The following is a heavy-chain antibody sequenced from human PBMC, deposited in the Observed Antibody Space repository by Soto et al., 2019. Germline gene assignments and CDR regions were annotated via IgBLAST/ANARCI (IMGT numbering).Heavy chain of an antibody. J-gene: IGHJ5*02. Sequence: SETLSLTCTVSGGSISSYYWRWIRQPPGKGLEWIGYIYYSGSTYYNPSLKSRVTISVDTSKNQFSLKLSSVTAADTAVYYCARGWGCSSTSCSFDPWGQGTLVTVSS. CDR1: GGSISSYY. D-gene: IGHD2-2*01. CDR3: ARGWGCSSTSCSFDP. CDR2: IYYSGST. V-gene: IGHV4-59*12.